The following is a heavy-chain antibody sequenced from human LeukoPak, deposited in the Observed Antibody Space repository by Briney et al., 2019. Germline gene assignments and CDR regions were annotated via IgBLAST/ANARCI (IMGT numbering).Heavy chain of an antibody. J-gene: IGHJ4*02. CDR2: IYHSGST. D-gene: IGHD6-13*01. Sequence: KPSETLSLTCAVSGGPISSSNWWSWVRQPPGKGLEWIGEIYHSGSTNYNPSLKSRVTISVDKSKNQFSLKLTSVTAADTAVYAINPGIAAAGTADYWGQGILVTVSS. CDR3: NPGIAAAGTADY. CDR1: GGPISSSNW. V-gene: IGHV4-4*02.